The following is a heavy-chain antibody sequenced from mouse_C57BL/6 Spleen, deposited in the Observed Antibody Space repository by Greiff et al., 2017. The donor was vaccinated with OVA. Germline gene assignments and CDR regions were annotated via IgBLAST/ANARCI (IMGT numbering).Heavy chain of an antibody. Sequence: QVQLQQPGTELVKPGASVKLSCKASGYTFTSYWMHWVKQRPGQGLEWIGNINPSNGGTNYNEKFKSKATLTVDKSSSTAYMQLSSLTAEDSAVYYCARCANPEGPWFAYWGQGTLVTVSA. CDR3: ARCANPEGPWFAY. V-gene: IGHV1-53*01. D-gene: IGHD3-3*01. J-gene: IGHJ3*01. CDR2: INPSNGGT. CDR1: GYTFTSYW.